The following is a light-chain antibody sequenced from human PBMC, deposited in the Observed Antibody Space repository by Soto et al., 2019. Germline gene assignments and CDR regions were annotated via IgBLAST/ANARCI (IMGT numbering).Light chain of an antibody. CDR1: SCNIGNNY. Sequence: QSVLTQPPSVSASPGQTVTISCSGSSCNIGNNYVSWYQQLPGTAPNLLIYENNKRPSGIPDRVSGSQSGTSATLGITGLQTGDEADYYCGTWDSSLSAYVFGTGTKVTVL. CDR2: ENN. CDR3: GTWDSSLSAYV. J-gene: IGLJ1*01. V-gene: IGLV1-51*02.